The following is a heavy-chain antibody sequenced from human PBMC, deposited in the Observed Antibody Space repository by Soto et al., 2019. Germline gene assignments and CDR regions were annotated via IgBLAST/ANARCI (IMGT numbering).Heavy chain of an antibody. CDR1: GLTFSSYW. J-gene: IGHJ4*02. V-gene: IGHV3-74*01. CDR3: ASGGTMALDY. D-gene: IGHD3-10*01. Sequence: GGSLRLSCAASGLTFSSYWMHWVRQAPGKGLVWVSRISTDGSVTTYADSVKGRFTISRDNAKNTLYLQMNSLRTEDTAVYYCASGGTMALDYWGQGTLVTVSS. CDR2: ISTDGSVT.